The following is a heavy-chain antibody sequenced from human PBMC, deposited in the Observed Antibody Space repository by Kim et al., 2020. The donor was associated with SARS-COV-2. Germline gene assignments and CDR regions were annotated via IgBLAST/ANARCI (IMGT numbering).Heavy chain of an antibody. CDR1: GFTFDDYA. J-gene: IGHJ6*02. Sequence: GGSLRLSCAASGFTFDDYAMHWVRQAPGKGLEWVSGISWNSGSIGYADSVKGRFTISRDNAKNSLYLQMNSLRAEDTALYYCAKDIRGSYDPYYYYYGMDVWGQGTTVTVSS. CDR3: AKDIRGSYDPYYYYYGMDV. V-gene: IGHV3-9*01. D-gene: IGHD1-26*01. CDR2: ISWNSGSI.